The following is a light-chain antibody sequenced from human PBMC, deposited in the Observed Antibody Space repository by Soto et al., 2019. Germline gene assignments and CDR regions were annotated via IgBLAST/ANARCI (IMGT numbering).Light chain of an antibody. CDR1: QSVGTY. CDR3: QQAYSFPIT. V-gene: IGKV3-11*01. Sequence: EIVFTQSPATLSLSPGERAILSCRASQSVGTYLAWYQQKPGQAPRLLIYDASNRATGIPARFSGSGSGTDFTLTISSLQPEDFATYYCQQAYSFPITFGQGTRLEIK. CDR2: DAS. J-gene: IGKJ5*01.